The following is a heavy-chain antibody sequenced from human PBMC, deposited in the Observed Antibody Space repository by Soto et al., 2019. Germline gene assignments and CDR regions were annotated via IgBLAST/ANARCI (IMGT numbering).Heavy chain of an antibody. CDR3: ARDIMGTNYYYYVMDG. J-gene: IGHJ6*02. CDR1: GGSISSNIYY. Sequence: SETLSLTCTVSGGSISSNIYYWGWIRQPPGKGLEWIGNIHYSGSTYYDSSLKRRVTISVDTSKNQFSLKLSSVTAADTAVYYCARDIMGTNYYYYVMDGWGQGSKVTVSS. CDR2: IHYSGST. D-gene: IGHD2-8*01. V-gene: IGHV4-39*07.